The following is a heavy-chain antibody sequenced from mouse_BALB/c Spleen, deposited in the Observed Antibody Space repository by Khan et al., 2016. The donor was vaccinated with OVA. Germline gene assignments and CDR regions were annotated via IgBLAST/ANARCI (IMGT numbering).Heavy chain of an antibody. D-gene: IGHD1-1*01. V-gene: IGHV3-8*02. CDR3: ARDLQYDGSSAWCAD. CDR2: ISYSGST. CDR1: GDSITSGY. Sequence: EVQLQESGPSLVKPSQTLSLTCSVTGDSITSGYWNWIRKFPGNKLEFMGYISYSGSTYYNPSLKSRISITPDTSTNQSFLQLNSVTAEDTATSSCARDLQYDGSSAWCADWGEGTLVTGSA. J-gene: IGHJ3*01.